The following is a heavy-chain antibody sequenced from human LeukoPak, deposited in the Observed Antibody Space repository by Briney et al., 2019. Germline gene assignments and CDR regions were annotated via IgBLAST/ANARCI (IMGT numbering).Heavy chain of an antibody. CDR3: ARGAIVGATDTDY. CDR1: GYTFTSYG. V-gene: IGHV1-69*04. Sequence: ASVKVSCKASGYTFTSYGISWVRQAPGQGLEWMGRIIPILGIANYAQKFQGRVTITADKSTSTAYMELSSLRSEDTAVYYCARGAIVGATDTDYWGQGTLVTVSS. CDR2: IIPILGIA. D-gene: IGHD1-26*01. J-gene: IGHJ4*02.